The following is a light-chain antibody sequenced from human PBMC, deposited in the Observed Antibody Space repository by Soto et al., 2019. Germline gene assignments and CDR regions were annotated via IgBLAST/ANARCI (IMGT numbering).Light chain of an antibody. CDR2: DAS. V-gene: IGKV3-11*01. CDR3: HQYGSSPYT. J-gene: IGKJ2*01. Sequence: EIVLTQSPATLSLSPGERATLSCRASQSVGSYLAWFQQRPGQAPRLVIHDASKRATGIPARFSGSGSGTDFSLTISGLEPEDFAVYYCHQYGSSPYTFGQGTKLEIK. CDR1: QSVGSY.